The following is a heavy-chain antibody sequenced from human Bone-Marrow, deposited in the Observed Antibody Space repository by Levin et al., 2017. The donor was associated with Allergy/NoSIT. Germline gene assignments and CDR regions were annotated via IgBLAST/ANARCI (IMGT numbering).Heavy chain of an antibody. Sequence: SCTVSGGSITNGDYYWSWLRQPPGMGLEWIGFIYYTGSTNKDPSLKSRVTMSVDTSKNQFSLKLTSVTAADTAVYYCVRGGGYFDFWGQGTLVTVSS. CDR2: IYYTGST. J-gene: IGHJ4*02. CDR3: VRGGGYFDF. CDR1: GGSITNGDYY. D-gene: IGHD4-23*01. V-gene: IGHV4-30-4*01.